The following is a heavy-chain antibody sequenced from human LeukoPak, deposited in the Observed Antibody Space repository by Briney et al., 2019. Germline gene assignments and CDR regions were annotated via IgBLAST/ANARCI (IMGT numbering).Heavy chain of an antibody. CDR2: INDNGHS. Sequence: SETLSLTCSVSGGSMKDYYWSWIRQPPGKGLEWIAYINDNGHSGYNPSLKSRVTISVDTAKNQFSLRLNSVTAADTAVYYCGRESFGGHCSRTGCFQYTWVDPWGQGSLVTVSS. D-gene: IGHD2-2*01. CDR3: GRESFGGHCSRTGCFQYTWVDP. V-gene: IGHV4-59*01. CDR1: GGSMKDYY. J-gene: IGHJ5*02.